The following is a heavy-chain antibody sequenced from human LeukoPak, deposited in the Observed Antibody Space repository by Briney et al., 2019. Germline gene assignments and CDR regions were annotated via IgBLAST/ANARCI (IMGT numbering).Heavy chain of an antibody. CDR1: GFTFSSYA. V-gene: IGHV3-23*01. CDR2: ISGSGGST. D-gene: IGHD6-19*01. Sequence: GGSLRLSCAASGFTFSSYAMSWVRRAPGKGLEWVSAISGSGGSTYYADSVKGRFTISRDNSKNTLYLQMNSLRAEDTAVYYCAKLQYSSGWYPYFDYWGQGTLVTVSS. J-gene: IGHJ4*02. CDR3: AKLQYSSGWYPYFDY.